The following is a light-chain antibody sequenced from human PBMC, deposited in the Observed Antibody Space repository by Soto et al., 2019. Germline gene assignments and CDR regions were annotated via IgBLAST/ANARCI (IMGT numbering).Light chain of an antibody. J-gene: IGKJ1*01. Sequence: DIQMTQSPSTLSASVGDRVTITCRASQNINSWLAWYQQKPGKAPKLLIYRASTLESGAPSRFSGSGSGTEFTLTISGLQPDDFATYYCQQYNGYSNTFGLGTKVEIK. CDR2: RAS. CDR1: QNINSW. CDR3: QQYNGYSNT. V-gene: IGKV1-5*03.